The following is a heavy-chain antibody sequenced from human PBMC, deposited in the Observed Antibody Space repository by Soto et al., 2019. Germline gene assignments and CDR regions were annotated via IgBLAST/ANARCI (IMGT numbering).Heavy chain of an antibody. CDR3: ARTRGGYYYYMDV. CDR1: GGSFSGYY. D-gene: IGHD6-25*01. J-gene: IGHJ6*03. CDR2: INHSGST. Sequence: QVQLQQWGAGLLKPSETLSLTCAVYGGSFSGYYWSWIRQPPGKGLEWIGEINHSGSTNYNPSLKSRVTISVDTSKNKFALKLSSVTAADTAVYYCARTRGGYYYYMDVWGKGTTVTVSS. V-gene: IGHV4-34*01.